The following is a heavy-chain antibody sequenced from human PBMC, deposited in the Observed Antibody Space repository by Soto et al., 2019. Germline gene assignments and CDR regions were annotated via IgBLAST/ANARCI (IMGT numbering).Heavy chain of an antibody. V-gene: IGHV4-39*01. Sequence: SETLSLTCTVSGGSISSSSYYWGWIRQPPGKGLEWIGSIYYSGSTYYNPSLKSRVTISVDTSKNQFSLKLSSVTAADTAVYYCARRAEWELRVRYYMDVWGKGTTVTVSS. D-gene: IGHD1-26*01. CDR3: ARRAEWELRVRYYMDV. CDR2: IYYSGST. J-gene: IGHJ6*03. CDR1: GGSISSSSYY.